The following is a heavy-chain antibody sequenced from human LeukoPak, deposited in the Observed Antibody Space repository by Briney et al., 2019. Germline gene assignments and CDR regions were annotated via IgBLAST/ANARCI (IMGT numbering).Heavy chain of an antibody. D-gene: IGHD4-23*01. Sequence: GGSLRLSCAASGFTFSSYGMHWVRQAPGEGLEWVAVISYDGSNKYYADSVKGRFTISRDNSKNTLYLQMNSLRAEDTAVYYCAKDRSLTVANYFDYWGQGTLVTVSS. CDR2: ISYDGSNK. V-gene: IGHV3-30*18. CDR1: GFTFSSYG. J-gene: IGHJ4*02. CDR3: AKDRSLTVANYFDY.